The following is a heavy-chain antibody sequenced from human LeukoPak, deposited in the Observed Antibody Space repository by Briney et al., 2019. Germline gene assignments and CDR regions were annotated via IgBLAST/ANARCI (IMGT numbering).Heavy chain of an antibody. Sequence: SETLSLTCTVSGGSISSGGYYWSWIRQHPGKGLEWIGYIYYSGSTYYNPSLKSRVTISVDTSKNQFSPKLSSVTAADTAVYYCARDRGRIFGPWGQGTLVTVSS. J-gene: IGHJ5*02. CDR3: ARDRGRIFGP. V-gene: IGHV4-31*03. CDR1: GGSISSGGYY. CDR2: IYYSGST. D-gene: IGHD3-3*01.